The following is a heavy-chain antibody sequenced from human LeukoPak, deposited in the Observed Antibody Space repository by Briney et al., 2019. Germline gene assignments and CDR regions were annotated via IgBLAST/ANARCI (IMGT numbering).Heavy chain of an antibody. CDR3: ARGYNFAFDY. CDR1: GFTFSSYT. D-gene: IGHD1-1*01. V-gene: IGHV3-48*02. CDR2: IGISSSTI. J-gene: IGHJ4*02. Sequence: GGSLRLSYAASGFTFSSYTMNWVRRAPGKGLEWLSYIGISSSTIYYADSVKGRFTISRDNAKNSLYLQMNSLRDEDTAVYYCARGYNFAFDYWGQGTLVTVSS.